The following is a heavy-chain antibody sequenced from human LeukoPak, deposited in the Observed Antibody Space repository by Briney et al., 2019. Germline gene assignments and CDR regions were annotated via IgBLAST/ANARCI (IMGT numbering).Heavy chain of an antibody. CDR1: GFTFSSYS. CDR2: ISSSSSTI. CDR3: AKDRLAAADRYYYGMGV. J-gene: IGHJ6*02. V-gene: IGHV3-48*02. D-gene: IGHD6-13*01. Sequence: GGSLRLSCAASGFTFSSYSMNWVRQAPGKGLEWVSYISSSSSTIYYADSVKGRFTISRDNAKNSLYLQMNSLRDEDTAVYYCAKDRLAAADRYYYGMGVWGQGTTVTVSS.